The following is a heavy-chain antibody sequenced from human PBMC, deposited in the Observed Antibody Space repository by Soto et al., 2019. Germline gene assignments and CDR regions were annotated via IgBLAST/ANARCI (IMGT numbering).Heavy chain of an antibody. D-gene: IGHD5-18*01. V-gene: IGHV1-69*01. J-gene: IGHJ6*02. CDR1: GGTFSSYA. CDR3: ARRQGIQLWLGDYCYYRMDV. Sequence: QVQLVQSGAEVKKPGSSVKVSCKASGGTFSSYAISWVRQAPGQGLEWMGGIIPIFGTANYAQKFQGRITTTAHESTSTAYREQSSQRSQDTAVYYCARRQGIQLWLGDYCYYRMDVWGQGTTVTVSS. CDR2: IIPIFGTA.